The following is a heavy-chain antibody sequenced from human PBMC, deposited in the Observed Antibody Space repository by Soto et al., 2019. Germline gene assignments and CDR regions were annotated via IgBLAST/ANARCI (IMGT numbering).Heavy chain of an antibody. J-gene: IGHJ4*02. D-gene: IGHD2-15*01. V-gene: IGHV4-31*03. CDR3: ARGKRGPVDFDY. CDR2: IYYSGST. Sequence: QVQLQESGPGLVKPSQTLSLTCTVSGGSISSGGYYWSWIRQHPGKGLEWIGYIYYSGSTYYNPSHKSRVTISVDTSKNQFSLKLSSVTAADTAVYYCARGKRGPVDFDYWGQGTLVTVSS. CDR1: GGSISSGGYY.